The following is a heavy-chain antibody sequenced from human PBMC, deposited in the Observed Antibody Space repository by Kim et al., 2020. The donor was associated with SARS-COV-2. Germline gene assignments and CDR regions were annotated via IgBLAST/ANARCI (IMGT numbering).Heavy chain of an antibody. CDR1: GYTFTSYG. V-gene: IGHV1-18*01. D-gene: IGHD3-22*01. J-gene: IGHJ4*02. CDR3: AREHYYDSSGWGGFDY. CDR2: ISAYNGNT. Sequence: ASVKVSCKASGYTFTSYGISWVRQAPGQGLEWMGWISAYNGNTNYAQKLQGRVTMTTDTSTSTAYMELRSLRSDDTAVYYCAREHYYDSSGWGGFDYWGQGTPVTGSS.